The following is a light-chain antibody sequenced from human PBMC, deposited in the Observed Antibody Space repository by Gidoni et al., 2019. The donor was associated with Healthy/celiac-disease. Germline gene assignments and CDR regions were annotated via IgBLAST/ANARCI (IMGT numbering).Light chain of an antibody. CDR3: LLYYGGARV. J-gene: IGLJ3*02. CDR2: STS. Sequence: QTVVPQEPSLTVSPGGTVTPTCASSTGAVTSGYYPNWFQQKPGQAPTALIYSTSNKHSWPPARFSGSLLGGKAALTLSGVQPEDEAEYYCLLYYGGARVFGGGTKLTVL. CDR1: TGAVTSGYY. V-gene: IGLV7-43*01.